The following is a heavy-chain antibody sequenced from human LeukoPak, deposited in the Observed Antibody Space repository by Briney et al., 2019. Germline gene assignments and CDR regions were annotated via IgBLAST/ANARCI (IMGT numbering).Heavy chain of an antibody. D-gene: IGHD2-2*01. Sequence: GGSLRLSCTASGFTFGYYAMSWVRQAPGKGLEWVGFSRSKAYGGTTEYAASVKGRFTISRDDSKSIAYLQMNSLKTEDTAVYYCTREVSDIVLVPAAMVYYYYYYYMDVWGKGTTVTVSS. CDR3: TREVSDIVLVPAAMVYYYYYYYMDV. J-gene: IGHJ6*03. CDR2: SRSKAYGGTT. V-gene: IGHV3-49*04. CDR1: GFTFGYYA.